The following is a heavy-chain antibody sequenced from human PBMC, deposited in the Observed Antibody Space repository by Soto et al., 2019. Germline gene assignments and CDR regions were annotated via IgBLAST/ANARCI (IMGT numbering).Heavy chain of an antibody. D-gene: IGHD2-15*01. Sequence: EVQLVESGGGLVQPGGSLRLSCAASGFTFTTYWMHWVRQVPGKGLVWVSRINSDETTTNYADSVKGRFTVSRDNAKNTLYLQMNSLIVEDTAVYYCARGLRNYYGTDVWGQGTTVIVSS. CDR2: INSDETTT. CDR3: ARGLRNYYGTDV. J-gene: IGHJ6*02. CDR1: GFTFTTYW. V-gene: IGHV3-74*01.